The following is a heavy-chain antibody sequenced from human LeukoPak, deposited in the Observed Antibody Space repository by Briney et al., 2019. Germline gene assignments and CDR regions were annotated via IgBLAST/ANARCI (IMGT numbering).Heavy chain of an antibody. D-gene: IGHD3-3*01. CDR1: GFTFSSYA. Sequence: PGGSLRLSCAASGFTFSSYAMHWVRQAPGKGLEWVAVMSYDGSNKYYADSVKGRFTISRDNSKNTLYLQMNSLRAEDTAVYYCAKYYDFWSGYYRYWGQGTLVTVSS. V-gene: IGHV3-30-3*01. CDR3: AKYYDFWSGYYRY. J-gene: IGHJ4*02. CDR2: MSYDGSNK.